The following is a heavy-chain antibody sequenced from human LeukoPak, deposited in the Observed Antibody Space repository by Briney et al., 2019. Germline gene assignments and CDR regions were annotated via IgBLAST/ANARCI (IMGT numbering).Heavy chain of an antibody. CDR2: ISYSGST. CDR1: GGSISSYY. J-gene: IGHJ3*02. CDR3: ARVGPGNAYYYGSGSYYNGASDI. Sequence: SETLSLTCTVSGGSISSYYWSWIRQPPGKGLEWIGYISYSGSTNYNPSLKSRVTISVDTSKNQFSLKLSSVTAADTAVYYCARVGPGNAYYYGSGSYYNGASDIWGQGTLVTVSS. D-gene: IGHD3-10*01. V-gene: IGHV4-59*01.